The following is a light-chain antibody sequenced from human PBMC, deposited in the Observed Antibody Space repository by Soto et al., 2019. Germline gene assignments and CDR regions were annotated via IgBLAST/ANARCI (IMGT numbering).Light chain of an antibody. CDR3: EAWDDTLSGLNVV. CDR2: RNN. Sequence: QSVLTQPPSASGTPGQRVTISCSGSSSNIGSNYVYWYQQLPGTAPKLLIYRNNQRPSGVPDRFSGSKSGTSASLAISGLGSEDGADYYCEAWDDTLSGLNVVFGGGTKLPAL. CDR1: SSNIGSNY. J-gene: IGLJ2*01. V-gene: IGLV1-47*01.